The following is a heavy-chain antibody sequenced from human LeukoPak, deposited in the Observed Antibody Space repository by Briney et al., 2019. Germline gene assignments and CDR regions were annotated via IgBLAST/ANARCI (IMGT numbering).Heavy chain of an antibody. Sequence: GGSLRLSCAASGFTFSSYSMNWVRQAPGKGLEWVSSISSSSYIYYADSVKGRFTSSRDNAKNSLYLQMNSLRAEDTAVYYCARGATRGRYFDWSLRAHFDYWGQGTLVTVSS. CDR1: GFTFSSYS. CDR3: ARGATRGRYFDWSLRAHFDY. J-gene: IGHJ4*02. D-gene: IGHD3-9*01. CDR2: ISSSSYI. V-gene: IGHV3-21*01.